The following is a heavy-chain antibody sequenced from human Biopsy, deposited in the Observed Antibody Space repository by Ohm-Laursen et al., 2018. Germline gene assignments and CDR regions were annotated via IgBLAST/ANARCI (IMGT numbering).Heavy chain of an antibody. CDR2: IYSSGRT. V-gene: IGHV4-4*08. J-gene: IGHJ4*02. CDR3: ARHDRSGYWGLDY. Sequence: SETLSLTCSVSGGSLNNHYWSWIRQSPGKGLEWLAYIYSSGRTNCNPSLKSRIIVSVDTSKNQLSLKVTSVTATDTAMYYCARHDRSGYWGLDYWGQGALVTVSA. D-gene: IGHD3-22*01. CDR1: GGSLNNHY.